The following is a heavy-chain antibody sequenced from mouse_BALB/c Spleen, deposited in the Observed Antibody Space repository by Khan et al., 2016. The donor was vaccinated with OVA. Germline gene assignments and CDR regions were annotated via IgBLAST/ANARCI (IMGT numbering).Heavy chain of an antibody. CDR3: ARPPYFSYVMVY. V-gene: IGHV9-3-1*01. J-gene: IGHJ4*01. Sequence: QIQLVQSGPELKKPGETVKISCKASGYTFTNYGMNWVKQAPGKGLKWMGWINTYTGEPTYADDFKGRFAFSLETSASTAYLQINNLKNEYTATYFCARPPYFSYVMVYWGQGTSVTVSS. D-gene: IGHD2-10*01. CDR2: INTYTGEP. CDR1: GYTFTNYG.